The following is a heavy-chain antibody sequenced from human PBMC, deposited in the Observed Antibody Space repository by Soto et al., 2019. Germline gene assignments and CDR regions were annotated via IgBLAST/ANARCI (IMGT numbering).Heavy chain of an antibody. V-gene: IGHV3-23*01. D-gene: IGHD5-18*01. J-gene: IGHJ4*02. Sequence: GGSLILSCAASGFPFSSSAMSWVRQAPGKGLEWVSAISGSGGSTYYADSVKGRFTISRDNSKNTLYLQMNSLRAEDTAVYYCAKYSSRDTAMATLYYFDYWGQGTLVTVSS. CDR3: AKYSSRDTAMATLYYFDY. CDR2: ISGSGGST. CDR1: GFPFSSSA.